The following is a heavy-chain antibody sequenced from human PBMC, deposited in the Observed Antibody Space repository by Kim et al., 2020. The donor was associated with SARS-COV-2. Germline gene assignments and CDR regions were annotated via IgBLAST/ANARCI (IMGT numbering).Heavy chain of an antibody. J-gene: IGHJ4*02. CDR1: GFTFSSYA. CDR3: GQVQYXNYIHXY. D-gene: IGHD4-4*01. Sequence: GGSLRLSCAASGFTFSSYAMSWVRQAPGKGVEWVSAXSGSGGSTYYADSVKGRXXISRDXSKNTXTLQMNSLRAEDTAVYYCGQVQYXNYIHXYWGXXTLVTVSS. V-gene: IGHV3-23*01. CDR2: XSGSGGST.